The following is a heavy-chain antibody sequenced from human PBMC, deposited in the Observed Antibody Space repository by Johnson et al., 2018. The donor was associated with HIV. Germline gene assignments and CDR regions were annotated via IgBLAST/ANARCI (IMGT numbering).Heavy chain of an antibody. J-gene: IGHJ3*02. CDR1: GFTFSSYA. Sequence: QVQLVESGGGLVQPGGSLRLSCAASGFTFSSYAMSWVRQAPGKGLEWVTVISYDGSNKYYADSVKGRFTISRDNSKNTLYLQMNSRRAEDTAVYYCARAGGAVRVNGFDMWGQGTMVTVSS. CDR2: ISYDGSNK. V-gene: IGHV3-30*03. CDR3: ARAGGAVRVNGFDM. D-gene: IGHD6-19*01.